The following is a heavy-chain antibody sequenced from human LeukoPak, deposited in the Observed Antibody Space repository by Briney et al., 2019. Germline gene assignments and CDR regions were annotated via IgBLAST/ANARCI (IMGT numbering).Heavy chain of an antibody. CDR2: VIPILDIT. CDR3: AVLSDGAYCGGDCFYLDS. D-gene: IGHD2-21*02. Sequence: SVKVSCKASGGTFSSHAMNWVRQAPGQGLEWMGGVIPILDITDYAQKFQGRLTITADKSTGAGYMELSSLRSEDSAVYYCAVLSDGAYCGGDCFYLDSWGQGTLVAVSS. CDR1: GGTFSSHA. V-gene: IGHV1-69*10. J-gene: IGHJ5*01.